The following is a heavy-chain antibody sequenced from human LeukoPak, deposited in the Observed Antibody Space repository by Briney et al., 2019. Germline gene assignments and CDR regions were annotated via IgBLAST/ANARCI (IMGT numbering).Heavy chain of an antibody. Sequence: SETLSLTCTVSGGSISSYYWSWIRQPPGKGLEWIGYIYYSGSTNYNPSFKSRVTISVDTSKNQFSLKLSSVTAADTAVYYCARVASGWYSSTYFDYWGQGTLVTVSS. V-gene: IGHV4-59*01. J-gene: IGHJ4*02. CDR2: IYYSGST. CDR1: GGSISSYY. CDR3: ARVASGWYSSTYFDY. D-gene: IGHD6-19*01.